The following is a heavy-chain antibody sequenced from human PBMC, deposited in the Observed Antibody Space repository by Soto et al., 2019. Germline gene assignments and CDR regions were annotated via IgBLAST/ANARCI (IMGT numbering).Heavy chain of an antibody. Sequence: GGSLRLSCAASGFPFSSYAMSWVRPAPGKGLEWVSAISGSGGSTYYADSVKGRFTISRDNSKNTLYLQMNSLRAEDTAVYYCAMHYGDYVNSFDPWGQGTLVTVSS. CDR2: ISGSGGST. D-gene: IGHD4-17*01. V-gene: IGHV3-23*01. CDR3: AMHYGDYVNSFDP. CDR1: GFPFSSYA. J-gene: IGHJ5*02.